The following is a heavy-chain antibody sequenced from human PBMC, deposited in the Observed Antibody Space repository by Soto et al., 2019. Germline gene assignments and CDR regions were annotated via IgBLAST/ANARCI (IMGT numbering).Heavy chain of an antibody. CDR3: ASLEQLVYNFGY. Sequence: ASLKGSCKASGYTFTGYYIHWVRQDPGQGLEWMGWINPNSGGTNYAQKFQGRVTMTRDTSISTAYMELTRLTPDDTVVYYCASLEQLVYNFGYWVQGTMVTVYS. CDR2: INPNSGGT. D-gene: IGHD6-6*01. J-gene: IGHJ4*02. CDR1: GYTFTGYY. V-gene: IGHV1-2*02.